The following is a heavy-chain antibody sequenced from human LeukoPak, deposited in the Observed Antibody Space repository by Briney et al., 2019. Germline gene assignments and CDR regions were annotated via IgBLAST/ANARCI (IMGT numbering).Heavy chain of an antibody. J-gene: IGHJ4*02. CDR1: GYTFTSYY. V-gene: IGHV1-2*02. CDR3: ARARRGRYCSGGSCYGIFDY. Sequence: ASVKVSCKASGYTFTSYYMHWVRRAPGQGLEWMGWINPNSGGTNYAQKFQGRVTMTRDTSISTAYMELSRLRSDDTAVYYCARARRGRYCSGGSCYGIFDYWGQGTLVTVSS. CDR2: INPNSGGT. D-gene: IGHD2-15*01.